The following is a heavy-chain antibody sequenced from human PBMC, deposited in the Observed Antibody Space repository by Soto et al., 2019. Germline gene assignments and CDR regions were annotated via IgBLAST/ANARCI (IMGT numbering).Heavy chain of an antibody. Sequence: SETLSLTCTVSGGSISSYYWSWIRQPPGKGLEWIGYIYYSGSTNYNPSLKSRVTISVDTSKNQFSLQLSSVTAADTAVYYCARDSGSMGPSYYYMDVWGKGTTVTVSS. V-gene: IGHV4-59*01. CDR3: ARDSGSMGPSYYYMDV. CDR1: GGSISSYY. J-gene: IGHJ6*03. D-gene: IGHD3-10*01. CDR2: IYYSGST.